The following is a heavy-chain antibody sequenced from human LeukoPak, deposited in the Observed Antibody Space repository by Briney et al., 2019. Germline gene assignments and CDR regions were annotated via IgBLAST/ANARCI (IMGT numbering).Heavy chain of an antibody. J-gene: IGHJ5*02. CDR2: ISAYNGNT. CDR3: ARVSSGWYRVWFDP. CDR1: GYTFTSYG. V-gene: IGHV1-18*01. Sequence: ASVKLSCKASGYTFTSYGISWVRQPPGQGLEWMGWISAYNGNTNYAKKLQGRVTMTRDASTSTGYLELRSLRSGDTAVYYCARVSSGWYRVWFDPWGQGTLVTVSS. D-gene: IGHD6-13*01.